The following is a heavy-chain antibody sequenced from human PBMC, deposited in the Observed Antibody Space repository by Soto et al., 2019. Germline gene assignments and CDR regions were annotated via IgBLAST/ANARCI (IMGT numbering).Heavy chain of an antibody. Sequence: GGSLRLSCAASGFTFSSYRMNWVRQAPGKGLEWVSSISSSSSYIYYADSVKGRFTISRDNAKNSLYLQMNSLRAEDTAVYYCARKAGSWSNNAFDIWGQGTMVTVSS. D-gene: IGHD6-13*01. CDR1: GFTFSSYR. CDR3: ARKAGSWSNNAFDI. CDR2: ISSSSSYI. V-gene: IGHV3-21*01. J-gene: IGHJ3*02.